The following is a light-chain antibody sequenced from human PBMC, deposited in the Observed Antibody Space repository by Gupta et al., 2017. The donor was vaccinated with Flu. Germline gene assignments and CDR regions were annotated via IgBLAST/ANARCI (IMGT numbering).Light chain of an antibody. CDR1: SSDVGGYNY. V-gene: IGLV2-11*01. CDR3: CSYAGSYTPWV. J-gene: IGLJ3*02. Sequence: SALTQPRPVSGSPGQSVTIPCTGTSSDVGGYNYFSWYQQHPGKAPKLMIYDVSKRPSGVPDRFSGSKSGNTASLTISGLQAEDEADYYCCSYAGSYTPWVFGGGTKLTVL. CDR2: DVS.